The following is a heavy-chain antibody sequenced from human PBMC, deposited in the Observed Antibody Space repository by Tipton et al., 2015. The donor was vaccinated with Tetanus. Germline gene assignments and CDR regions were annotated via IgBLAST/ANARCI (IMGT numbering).Heavy chain of an antibody. CDR3: TKDLRPTVGFDL. D-gene: IGHD3-16*01. CDR2: ITADGGGT. J-gene: IGHJ2*01. V-gene: IGHV3-23*01. CDR1: GFPFSSYA. Sequence: SGFPFSSYALIWVRQAPGKGLEWVSSITADGGGTYYADSVKGRFTISRDNSRNMVYLQMNSLRADDTAVYFCTKDLRPTVGFDLWGRGTLVTVSS.